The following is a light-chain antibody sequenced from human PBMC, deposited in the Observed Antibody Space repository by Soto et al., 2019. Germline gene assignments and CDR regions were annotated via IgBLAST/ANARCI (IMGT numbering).Light chain of an antibody. CDR2: EVT. CDR1: SSDVGGYNF. J-gene: IGLJ3*02. CDR3: TSYSGSSITLV. Sequence: QSVLTQPPSASGSPGQSVTISCTGASSDVGGYNFVSWYQQHPGKAPKLMIYEVTKRPSGVPDRFSGSKSGNTASLTVSGLQAEDEADYYCTSYSGSSITLVFGGGTKLTVL. V-gene: IGLV2-8*01.